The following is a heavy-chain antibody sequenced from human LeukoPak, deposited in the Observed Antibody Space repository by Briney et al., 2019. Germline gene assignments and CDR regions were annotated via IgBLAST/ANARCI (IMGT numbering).Heavy chain of an antibody. Sequence: PGGSLRLSCAASGFTFSSYAMHWVRQAPGKGLEWVAVISYDGSNKYYADSVKGRFTISRDNSKNTLYLQMNSLRAEDTAVYYCARGLGYSGYGRLLRYYFDYWGQGTLVTVSS. CDR1: GFTFSSYA. CDR2: ISYDGSNK. J-gene: IGHJ4*02. D-gene: IGHD5-12*01. CDR3: ARGLGYSGYGRLLRYYFDY. V-gene: IGHV3-30*14.